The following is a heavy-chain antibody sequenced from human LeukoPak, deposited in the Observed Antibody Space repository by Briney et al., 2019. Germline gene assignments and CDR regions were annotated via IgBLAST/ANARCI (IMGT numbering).Heavy chain of an antibody. CDR3: ARAPPLMGDAFDI. D-gene: IGHD3-16*01. Sequence: ASVKVSCKASGYTFTGYYMHWVRQAPGQGLEWMGWINPNSGGTNYAQKFQGRVTMTRDTSISTAYMELSRLRSDDTAVYYCARAPPLMGDAFDIWGQGTMVTVSS. J-gene: IGHJ3*02. CDR1: GYTFTGYY. CDR2: INPNSGGT. V-gene: IGHV1-2*02.